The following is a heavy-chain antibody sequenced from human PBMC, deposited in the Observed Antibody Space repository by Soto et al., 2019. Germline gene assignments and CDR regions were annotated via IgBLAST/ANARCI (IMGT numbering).Heavy chain of an antibody. J-gene: IGHJ4*02. CDR1: GFTFSSYA. D-gene: IGHD5-12*01. CDR3: ARRDGYNFDY. Sequence: EVQLVESGGGLVQPGGSLRLSCAASGFTFSSYAMHWVRQAPGKGLEYVSAISSNGGSTYYANSVKGRFTISRDNSKNTLHLQMGSLRAEDMAVYYCARRDGYNFDYWGQGTLVTVSS. CDR2: ISSNGGST. V-gene: IGHV3-64*01.